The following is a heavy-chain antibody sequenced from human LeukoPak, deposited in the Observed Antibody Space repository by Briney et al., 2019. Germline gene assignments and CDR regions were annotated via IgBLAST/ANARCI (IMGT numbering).Heavy chain of an antibody. Sequence: PSETLCLTCTVSGYSISSGYYWGWIRQPPGKVLEWIGSIYHSGSTYYNPSVKSRVTISVDTAKNQFSLKLSCVTAADTAVYYCARDKWDTIRGDWFDPWGQGTLVTVSS. CDR3: ARDKWDTIRGDWFDP. CDR2: IYHSGST. D-gene: IGHD1-26*01. CDR1: GYSISSGYY. V-gene: IGHV4-38-2*02. J-gene: IGHJ5*02.